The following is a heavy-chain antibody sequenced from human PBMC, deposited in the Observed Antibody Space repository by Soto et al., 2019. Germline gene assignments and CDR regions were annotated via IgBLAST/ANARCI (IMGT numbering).Heavy chain of an antibody. CDR3: ARHSLALRKNNWFDP. Sequence: SETLSLTCAVSGDSIISSDFYWGWVRQPPGKGLEWIGSIFYLGSSYYNPSLKSRVTMSVDTSKNQFSLRLRSVTAADTALYFCARHSLALRKNNWFDPWGQGIMVTVSS. J-gene: IGHJ5*02. V-gene: IGHV4-39*01. CDR1: GDSIISSDFY. CDR2: IFYLGSS. D-gene: IGHD3-3*02.